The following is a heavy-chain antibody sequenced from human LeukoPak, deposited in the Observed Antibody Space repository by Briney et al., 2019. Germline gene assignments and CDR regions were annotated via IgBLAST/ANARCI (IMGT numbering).Heavy chain of an antibody. J-gene: IGHJ3*02. D-gene: IGHD3-3*01. CDR1: GGPIRNSY. CDR3: ARIFDRDI. Sequence: SSETLSLTCTVSGGPIRNSYWSWVRHSAGTGMRWIGRIHGTLGSTNHNPSLKSRVVMSLDTSSNQFSLRLSAMSAADTATYYCARIFDRDIWGQGTLVTVSP. V-gene: IGHV4-4*07. CDR2: IHGTLGST.